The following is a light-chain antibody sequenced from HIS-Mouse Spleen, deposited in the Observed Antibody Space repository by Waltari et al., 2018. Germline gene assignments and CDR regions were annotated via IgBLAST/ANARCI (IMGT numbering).Light chain of an antibody. CDR2: KAS. V-gene: IGKV1-5*03. CDR3: QQYNSWWT. CDR1: QSISSW. Sequence: DIQMTQSPSTLSASVGDRVTITCRASQSISSWLAWYQQKPGKAPKHLIYKASSLESGVPSRFSGSGSGTEFTLTISSLQPDDFATYYCQQYNSWWTFGQGTKVEIK. J-gene: IGKJ1*01.